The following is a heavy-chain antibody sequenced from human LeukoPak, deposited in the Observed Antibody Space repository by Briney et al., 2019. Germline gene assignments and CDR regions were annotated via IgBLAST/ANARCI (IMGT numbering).Heavy chain of an antibody. V-gene: IGHV4-59*01. CDR2: IYYSGST. CDR1: GGSISRYY. J-gene: IGHJ4*02. CDR3: ARAVGGDGSGSL. Sequence: SETLSLTCTVSGGSISRYYWSWIRQPPGKGLEWIGYIYYSGSTNYNPSLKSRVTMSVDMSTRQISLKLSSVTAADTAVYYCARAVGGDGSGSLWGPGTLVTVSS. D-gene: IGHD3-10*01.